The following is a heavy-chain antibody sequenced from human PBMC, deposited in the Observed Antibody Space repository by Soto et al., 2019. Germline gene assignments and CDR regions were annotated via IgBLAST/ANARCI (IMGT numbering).Heavy chain of an antibody. CDR1: GGSISSGGYS. CDR3: ARVRQGGYCSGGSCYNNWFDP. D-gene: IGHD2-15*01. Sequence: PSETLSLTCAVSGGSISSGGYSWSWIRQPPGKGLEWIGYIYHSGSTYYNPPLKSRDTISVDRSKNQFSLKLSSVTAADTAVYYCARVRQGGYCSGGSCYNNWFDPWGQRTLVTVSS. CDR2: IYHSGST. J-gene: IGHJ5*02. V-gene: IGHV4-30-2*01.